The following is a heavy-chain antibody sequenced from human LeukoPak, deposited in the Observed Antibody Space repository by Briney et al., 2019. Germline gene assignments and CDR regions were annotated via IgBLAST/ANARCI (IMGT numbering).Heavy chain of an antibody. V-gene: IGHV1-8*01. CDR3: ARGPKGAAAGTRNWFDP. CDR2: MNPNSGNT. Sequence: ASVKVSCKASGYTFTSYDINWVRQATGQGLEWMGWMNPNSGNTGYAQKFQGRVTMTRNTSISTAYMELSSLRSEDTAVYYCARGPKGAAAGTRNWFDPWGQGTLVPVSS. CDR1: GYTFTSYD. J-gene: IGHJ5*02. D-gene: IGHD6-13*01.